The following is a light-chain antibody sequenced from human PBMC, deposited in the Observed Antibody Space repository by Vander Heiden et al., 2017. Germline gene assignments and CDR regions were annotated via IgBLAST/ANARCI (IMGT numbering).Light chain of an antibody. Sequence: QSVLTQPPSVSGAPGQRVTISCTGSSSNIGAGYDVHWYQQLPGTAPKLLIYDNSNRPSGVPDRFSGSKSGTSASLAITGLQAEDEADYYCQSYDSSLSGSVFGRGTKLTGL. CDR2: DNS. J-gene: IGLJ2*01. CDR3: QSYDSSLSGSV. CDR1: SSNIGAGYD. V-gene: IGLV1-40*01.